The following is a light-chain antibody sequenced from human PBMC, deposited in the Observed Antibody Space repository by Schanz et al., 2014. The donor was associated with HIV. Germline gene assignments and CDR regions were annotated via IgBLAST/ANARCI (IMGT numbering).Light chain of an antibody. CDR1: NSNIGSNY. Sequence: QSVLTQPPSASGTPGQRVTISCSGSNSNIGSNYGYWYQQLPGTAPKLLIYRNNQRPSGVPDRFSGSKSGTSASLAISGLQSEDEADYYCAAWDDSLNAWVFGGGTKLTVL. CDR2: RNN. CDR3: AAWDDSLNAWV. V-gene: IGLV1-47*01. J-gene: IGLJ3*02.